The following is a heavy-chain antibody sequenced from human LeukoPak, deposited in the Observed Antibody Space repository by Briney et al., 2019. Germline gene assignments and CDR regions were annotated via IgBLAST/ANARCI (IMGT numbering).Heavy chain of an antibody. CDR1: GYSFTKYG. CDR2: ISCYNGHT. D-gene: IGHD3-22*01. V-gene: IGHV1-18*01. Sequence: VASVKVSCKASGYSFTKYGLNWVRQAPGQGLQWMGWISCYNGHTHYAQNFQGRVTMTTDTSTNTAYMELRGLRSEDTAVYYCARSGGTTYYYDSSGYYYFDYWGQGTLVTVSS. CDR3: ARSGGTTYYYDSSGYYYFDY. J-gene: IGHJ4*02.